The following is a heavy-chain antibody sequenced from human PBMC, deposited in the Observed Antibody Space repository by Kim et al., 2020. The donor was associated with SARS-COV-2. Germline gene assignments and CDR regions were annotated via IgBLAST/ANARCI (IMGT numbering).Heavy chain of an antibody. J-gene: IGHJ4*02. V-gene: IGHV1-69*04. D-gene: IGHD5-18*01. CDR3: AREKRSKRIARIQLWPLGY. Sequence: SVKVSCKASGGTFSSYAISWVRQAPGQGLEWMGRIIPILGIANYAQKFQGRVTITADKSTSTAYMELSSLRSEDTAVYYCAREKRSKRIARIQLWPLGYWGQGTLVTVSS. CDR2: IIPILGIA. CDR1: GGTFSSYA.